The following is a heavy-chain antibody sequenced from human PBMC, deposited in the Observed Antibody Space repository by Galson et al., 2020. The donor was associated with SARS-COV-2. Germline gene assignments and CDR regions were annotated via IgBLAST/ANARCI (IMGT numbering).Heavy chain of an antibody. V-gene: IGHV3-33*01. Sequence: GESLKISCAASGFTFSSYGMHWVRQAPGKGLEWVAVIWYDGSNKYYADSVKGRFTISRDNSKNTLYLQMNSLRAEDTAVYYCARGQVGATSVDAFDIWGQGTMVTVSS. CDR2: IWYDGSNK. CDR3: ARGQVGATSVDAFDI. D-gene: IGHD1-26*01. J-gene: IGHJ3*02. CDR1: GFTFSSYG.